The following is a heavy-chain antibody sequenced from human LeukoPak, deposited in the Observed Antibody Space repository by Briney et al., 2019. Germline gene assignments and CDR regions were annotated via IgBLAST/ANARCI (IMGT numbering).Heavy chain of an antibody. CDR3: ATASNYYDGGGFFPEGY. CDR2: FDPEDGET. Sequence: ASVKVSCKVSGYTLTEISMHWVRQAPGKGLLWMGNFDPEDGETIYAQNFQGRVTMTADTSTDTAYMELSSLRSEDTAVYYCATASNYYDGGGFFPEGYWGQGTLVTVSS. CDR1: GYTLTEIS. J-gene: IGHJ4*02. D-gene: IGHD3-22*01. V-gene: IGHV1-24*01.